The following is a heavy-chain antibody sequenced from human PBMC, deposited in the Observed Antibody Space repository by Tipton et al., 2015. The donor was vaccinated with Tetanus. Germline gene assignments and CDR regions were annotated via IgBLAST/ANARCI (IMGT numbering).Heavy chain of an antibody. V-gene: IGHV1-2*02. D-gene: IGHD2-15*01. Sequence: QLVQSGAEVKKPGASVKVSCKASGYTFTGYYMHWVRQAPGQGLEWMGWINPNSGGTNYAQKFQGGVTMTRDTSISTAYMELSRLRSDDTAVYYCARDNTRDCSGGSCYLDWYFDLWGRGTLVTVSS. CDR3: ARDNTRDCSGGSCYLDWYFDL. CDR1: GYTFTGYY. CDR2: INPNSGGT. J-gene: IGHJ2*01.